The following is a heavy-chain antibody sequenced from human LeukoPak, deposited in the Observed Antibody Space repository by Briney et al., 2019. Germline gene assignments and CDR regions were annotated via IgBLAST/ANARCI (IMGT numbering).Heavy chain of an antibody. CDR3: ARAQGGYCSGGSCYSGYWFDP. J-gene: IGHJ5*02. Sequence: SETLSLTCAVSGGSISSGGYSWSWIRQPPGKGLEWTGYIYHSGSTYHNPSLKSRVTISVDRSKNQFSLKLSSVTAADTAVYYCARAQGGYCSGGSCYSGYWFDPWGQGTLVTVSS. CDR2: IYHSGST. CDR1: GGSISSGGYS. V-gene: IGHV4-30-2*01. D-gene: IGHD2-15*01.